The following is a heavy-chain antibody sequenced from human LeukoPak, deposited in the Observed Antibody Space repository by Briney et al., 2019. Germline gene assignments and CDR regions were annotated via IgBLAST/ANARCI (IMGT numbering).Heavy chain of an antibody. CDR2: INHSGGT. CDR1: GGSFSGYS. J-gene: IGHJ4*02. Sequence: PSETLSLTCAVYGGSFSGYSWNWIRQPPVKGLEWIGEINHSGGTNYNPSLKSRVTISVDTSKNQISLKLTSVTGADTAVYYCAGERGEEYSSGWYKTNYFYNWGQGIRVTVSS. CDR3: AGERGEEYSSGWYKTNYFYN. V-gene: IGHV4-34*01. D-gene: IGHD6-19*01.